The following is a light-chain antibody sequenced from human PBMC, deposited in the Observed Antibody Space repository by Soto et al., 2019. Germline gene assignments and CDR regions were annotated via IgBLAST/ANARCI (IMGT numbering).Light chain of an antibody. J-gene: IGKJ4*01. CDR1: KSVSNN. Sequence: EIVMTQSPATLSVSPGERAILSCRASKSVSNNLAWYQQKPGQAPRLLIYGASTRATGIPARFSGSVSGTEFTLSISSLQSEDFAIYYCQQYNNWPPLTFGGGTKVEIK. V-gene: IGKV3-15*01. CDR3: QQYNNWPPLT. CDR2: GAS.